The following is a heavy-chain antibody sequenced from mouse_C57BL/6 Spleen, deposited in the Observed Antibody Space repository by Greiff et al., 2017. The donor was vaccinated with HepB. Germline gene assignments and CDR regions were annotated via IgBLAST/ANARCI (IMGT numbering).Heavy chain of an antibody. J-gene: IGHJ3*01. Sequence: VMLVESGAELARPGASVKLSCKASGYTFTSYGISWVKQRTGQGLEWIGEIYPRSGNTYYNEKFKGKATLTADKSSSTAYMELRSLPSEDSAVYFCARRYYGSSYAWFAYWGQGTLVTVSA. V-gene: IGHV1-81*01. CDR3: ARRYYGSSYAWFAY. D-gene: IGHD1-1*01. CDR2: IYPRSGNT. CDR1: GYTFTSYG.